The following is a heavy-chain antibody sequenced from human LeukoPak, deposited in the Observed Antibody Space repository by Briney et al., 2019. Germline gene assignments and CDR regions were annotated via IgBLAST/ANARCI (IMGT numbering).Heavy chain of an antibody. CDR1: GGTFSSYA. CDR2: IIPILGIA. CDR3: ATVDYSYGNY. D-gene: IGHD5-18*01. Sequence: ASVKVACKASGGTFSSYAISWVRQAPGQGLEWMGRIIPILGIANYAQTFQGRVTITADKSTSTAYMELSSLRSEDTAVYYCATVDYSYGNYWGQGTLVTVSS. J-gene: IGHJ4*02. V-gene: IGHV1-69*04.